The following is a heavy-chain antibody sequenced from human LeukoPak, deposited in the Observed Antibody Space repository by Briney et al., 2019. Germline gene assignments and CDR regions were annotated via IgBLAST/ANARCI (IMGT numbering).Heavy chain of an antibody. J-gene: IGHJ4*02. CDR3: ASRDDYGDYFNY. D-gene: IGHD4-17*01. CDR1: RFTFSSYG. Sequence: PGRSLRLSCAASRFTFSSYGMHWVRQAPGKGLEWVAVIWYDGSNKYYADSVKGRFTISRDNSKNTLYLQMNSLRAEDTAVYYCASRDDYGDYFNYWGQGTLVTVSS. CDR2: IWYDGSNK. V-gene: IGHV3-33*08.